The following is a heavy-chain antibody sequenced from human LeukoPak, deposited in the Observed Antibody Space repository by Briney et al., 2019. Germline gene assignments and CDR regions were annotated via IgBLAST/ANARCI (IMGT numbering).Heavy chain of an antibody. CDR1: GGSISSYY. V-gene: IGHV4-59*08. Sequence: SETLSLTCTVSGGSISSYYWSWIRQPPGKGLEWIGYIYYSGSTNYNPSLKSRVTISVDTSKNQFSLKLSSVTAADTAVYYCARQGDCSSTSCYWAMDVWGQGTTVTVSS. CDR2: IYYSGST. CDR3: ARQGDCSSTSCYWAMDV. D-gene: IGHD2-2*01. J-gene: IGHJ6*02.